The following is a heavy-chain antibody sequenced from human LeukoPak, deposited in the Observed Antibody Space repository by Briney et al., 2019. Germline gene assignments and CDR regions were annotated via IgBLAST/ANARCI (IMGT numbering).Heavy chain of an antibody. CDR3: ARPYYYDSRIDP. V-gene: IGHV4-59*08. CDR2: IYYSGST. CDR1: GGSISSYY. Sequence: SETLSLTCTVSGGSISSYYWSWIRQPPGKGLEWIGYIYYSGSTYYNPSLKSRVTMSADTSKNQLSPKLSSVTAADTAVYYCARPYYYDSRIDPWGQGILVTVSS. D-gene: IGHD3-22*01. J-gene: IGHJ5*02.